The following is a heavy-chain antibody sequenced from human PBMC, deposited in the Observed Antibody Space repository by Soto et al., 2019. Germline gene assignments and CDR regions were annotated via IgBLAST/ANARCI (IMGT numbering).Heavy chain of an antibody. Sequence: ETLSLTCTVSGGSISSYYWSWIRQPPGKGLEWIGYIYYSGSTNYNPSLKSRVTISVDTSKNQFSLKLSSVTAADTAVYYCARGEQWLVDYYYYMDVWGKGTTVTVSS. CDR2: IYYSGST. CDR1: GGSISSYY. CDR3: ARGEQWLVDYYYYMDV. D-gene: IGHD6-19*01. J-gene: IGHJ6*03. V-gene: IGHV4-59*01.